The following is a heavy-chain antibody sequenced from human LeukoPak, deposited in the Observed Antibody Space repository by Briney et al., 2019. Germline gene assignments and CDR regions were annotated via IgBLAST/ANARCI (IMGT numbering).Heavy chain of an antibody. CDR2: IKQDGSEK. V-gene: IGHV3-7*01. CDR3: ARDWMEGATFEIQGPVDY. D-gene: IGHD1-26*01. J-gene: IGHJ4*02. Sequence: GGSLRLSCVASGFTFSNYWMSWVRQAPGKGLEWVANIKQDGSEKYYVDSVKGRFTISRDNAKNSLYLQMNSLRAEDTAVYYCARDWMEGATFEIQGPVDYWGQGTLVSVSS. CDR1: GFTFSNYW.